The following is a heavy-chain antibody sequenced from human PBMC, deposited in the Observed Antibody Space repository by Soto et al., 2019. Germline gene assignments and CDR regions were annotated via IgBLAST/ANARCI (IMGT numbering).Heavy chain of an antibody. J-gene: IGHJ6*02. CDR3: ARSPYSSSWYRYYYYGMDV. D-gene: IGHD6-13*01. V-gene: IGHV3-30-3*01. CDR1: GFTFSSYA. CDR2: ISYDGSNK. Sequence: PGGSLRLSCAASGFTFSSYAMHWVRQAPGKGLEWVAVISYDGSNKYYADSVKGRFTISRDNSKNTLYLQMNSLRAEDTAVYYCARSPYSSSWYRYYYYGMDVWGQGTTVTVSS.